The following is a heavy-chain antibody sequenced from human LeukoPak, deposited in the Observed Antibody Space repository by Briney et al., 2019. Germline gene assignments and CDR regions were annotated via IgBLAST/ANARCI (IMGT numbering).Heavy chain of an antibody. J-gene: IGHJ2*01. CDR2: ISWNSGSI. Sequence: SLRLSCAASGFTFDDYAMHWVRQAPGKGLEWVSGISWNSGSIGYADSVKGRFTISRDNAKNSLYLQMNSLRAEDMALYYCAKDKYSSGLESDWYFDLWGRGTLVTVSS. D-gene: IGHD6-19*01. CDR1: GFTFDDYA. V-gene: IGHV3-9*03. CDR3: AKDKYSSGLESDWYFDL.